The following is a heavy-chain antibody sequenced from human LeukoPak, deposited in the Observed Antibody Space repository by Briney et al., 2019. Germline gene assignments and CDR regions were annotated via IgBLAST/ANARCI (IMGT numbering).Heavy chain of an antibody. CDR1: GFTFSSYA. CDR2: ISYDGSNK. V-gene: IGHV3-30-3*02. CDR3: AKFLSYTTSAPFDS. D-gene: IGHD3-16*01. J-gene: IGHJ4*02. Sequence: GGSLRLSCAASGFTFSSYAMHWVRQAPGKGLEWVAVISYDGSNKYYADSVKGRFTISRDNSKNTLFLQMNGLRAEDTTIYYCAKFLSYTTSAPFDSWGQGTLVTVSS.